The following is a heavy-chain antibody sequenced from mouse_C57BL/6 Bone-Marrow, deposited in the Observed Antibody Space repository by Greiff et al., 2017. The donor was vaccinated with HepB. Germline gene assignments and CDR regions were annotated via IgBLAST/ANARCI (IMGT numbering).Heavy chain of an antibody. CDR1: GFTLSSFG. CDR2: ISSGGTTI. D-gene: IGHD2-10*02. Sequence: EVKLVESGGGLVQPGGSRKLSCAVSGFTLSSFGIHWVRQAPEKGLEWVAYISSGGTTIYYADTVKGRFTISRDNPRNTLFLQMTRLRSEDTAMYYCAKYGNYVGYAMDYWGQGTSVTVSS. J-gene: IGHJ4*01. CDR3: AKYGNYVGYAMDY. V-gene: IGHV5-17*02.